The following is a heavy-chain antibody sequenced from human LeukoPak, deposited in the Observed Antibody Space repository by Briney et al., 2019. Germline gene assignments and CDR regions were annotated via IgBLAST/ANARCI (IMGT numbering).Heavy chain of an antibody. J-gene: IGHJ3*02. Sequence: ASVKVSCKASGYTFTSYDINWVRQATGQGLEWMGWMNPNSGNTGYAQKFQGRVTMTRNTSISTAYKELSSLRSEDTAVYCCARGPLNYDFWSGFTSRAFDIWGQGTMVTVSS. D-gene: IGHD3-3*01. V-gene: IGHV1-8*01. CDR1: GYTFTSYD. CDR3: ARGPLNYDFWSGFTSRAFDI. CDR2: MNPNSGNT.